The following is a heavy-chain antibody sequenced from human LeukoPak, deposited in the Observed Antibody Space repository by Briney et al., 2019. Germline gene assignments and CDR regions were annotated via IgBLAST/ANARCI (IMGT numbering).Heavy chain of an antibody. Sequence: PGGSLRLSCAASGFTFSSYSMNWVRQAPGKGLEWVSYISNSSSTIYYADSVKGRFTISRDNAKNSLYLQMNSLRAEDTAVYYCARDGTVLRFLEWFYYMDVWGKGTTVTVSS. D-gene: IGHD3-3*01. CDR2: ISNSSSTI. CDR1: GFTFSSYS. CDR3: ARDGTVLRFLEWFYYMDV. V-gene: IGHV3-48*01. J-gene: IGHJ6*03.